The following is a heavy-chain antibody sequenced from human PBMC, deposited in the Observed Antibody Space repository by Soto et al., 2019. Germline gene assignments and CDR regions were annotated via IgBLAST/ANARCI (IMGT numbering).Heavy chain of an antibody. V-gene: IGHV4-59*01. J-gene: IGHJ2*01. CDR3: AGRSGREYFDL. Sequence: QVQLQESGPGLVKPSETLSLTCTVSGGSISSYYWSWIRQPPGKGLERIGYIYYSGSTNYNPSLKSRVTISVDTSKNQFSLKLSSVTAADTAVYYCAGRSGREYFDLWGRGTLVTVSS. CDR1: GGSISSYY. CDR2: IYYSGST. D-gene: IGHD2-15*01.